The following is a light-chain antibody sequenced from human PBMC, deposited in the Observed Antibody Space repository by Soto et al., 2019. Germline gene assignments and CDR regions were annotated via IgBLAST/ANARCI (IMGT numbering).Light chain of an antibody. CDR2: ATS. V-gene: IGKV1-39*01. CDR1: QAISFY. Sequence: DIQMTQSPSSLSASVGDTVTITCRPSQAISFYLNWYQQKPGSTPNLLIYATSSLESGVPSRFDGSGSGTEFTLTISSLRPDDFATYFCPQSFSTPHTFGQGTKLELK. CDR3: PQSFSTPHT. J-gene: IGKJ2*01.